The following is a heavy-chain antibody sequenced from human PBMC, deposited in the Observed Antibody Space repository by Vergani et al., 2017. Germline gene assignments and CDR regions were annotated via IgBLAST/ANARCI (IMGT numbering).Heavy chain of an antibody. CDR1: GFTFNHYA. Sequence: EVQLLESGGGLVQPGGSLRLSCAASGFTFNHYAMNWVRQAPGKGLEWVSGISGSGGSTYYAGSVKGRFTISRDSSKNTLYLQMNSLSAGDTAVYYCAKANSRNSGYDYLYYYHAMDVWGQGTTVTVSS. J-gene: IGHJ6*02. CDR2: ISGSGGST. CDR3: AKANSRNSGYDYLYYYHAMDV. V-gene: IGHV3-23*01. D-gene: IGHD5-12*01.